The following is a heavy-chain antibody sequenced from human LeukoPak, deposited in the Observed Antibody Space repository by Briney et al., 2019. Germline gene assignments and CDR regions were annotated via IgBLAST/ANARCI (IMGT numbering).Heavy chain of an antibody. J-gene: IGHJ4*02. V-gene: IGHV1-18*01. CDR3: ARAGPGSGWYFDY. CDR1: GYTFTACY. D-gene: IGHD6-19*01. CDR2: ISGYNRKT. Sequence: ASVKVSCKASGYTFTACYISWVRQAPGQGLEWMGWISGYNRKTNYAQKLQGRVAMTTDTSTTTAYMELRGLRFNDTAVYYCARAGPGSGWYFDYWGQGTLVTVSS.